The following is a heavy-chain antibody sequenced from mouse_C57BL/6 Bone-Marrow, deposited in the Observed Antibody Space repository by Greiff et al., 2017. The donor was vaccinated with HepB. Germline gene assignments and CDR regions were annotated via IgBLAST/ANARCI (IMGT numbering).Heavy chain of an antibody. CDR2: ISSGGSYT. CDR3: ARPDYYGSSYGFAY. J-gene: IGHJ3*01. V-gene: IGHV5-6*02. D-gene: IGHD1-1*01. Sequence: DVKLVESGGDLVKPGGSLKLSCAASGFTFSSYGMSWVRQTPDKRLEWVATISSGGSYTYYPDSVKGRFTISRDNAKNTLYLQMSSLKSEDTAMYYCARPDYYGSSYGFAYWGQGTLVTVSA. CDR1: GFTFSSYG.